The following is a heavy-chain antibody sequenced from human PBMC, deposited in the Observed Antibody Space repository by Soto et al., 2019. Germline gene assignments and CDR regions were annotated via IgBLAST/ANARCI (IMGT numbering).Heavy chain of an antibody. V-gene: IGHV3-23*01. J-gene: IGHJ4*02. D-gene: IGHD1-26*01. CDR2: ISGSGKNT. Sequence: GGSLRLSCAASGLTFSSYAMNWVRQGPGKGLEWVPSISGSGKNTYYADSVKGRFTISRDNSNNTLYLQMNSLRAEDTAVYYCAKDPSFSGFYYFDYWGRGTLVTVSS. CDR3: AKDPSFSGFYYFDY. CDR1: GLTFSSYA.